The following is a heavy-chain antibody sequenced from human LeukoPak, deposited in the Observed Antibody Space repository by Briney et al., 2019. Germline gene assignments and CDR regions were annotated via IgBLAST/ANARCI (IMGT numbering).Heavy chain of an antibody. CDR2: INTDGSIR. CDR1: GFTFSSFR. Sequence: PGGSLRLSCAASGFTFSSFRMHWVRQDPGKGLVSVARINTDGSIRNYADSVKGRFTISRDNPKNMLYLEMNSLRAEDTAVYYCARKGIRGDFSGYWGQGTLVTVSS. V-gene: IGHV3-74*01. J-gene: IGHJ4*02. CDR3: ARKGIRGDFSGY. D-gene: IGHD2-21*02.